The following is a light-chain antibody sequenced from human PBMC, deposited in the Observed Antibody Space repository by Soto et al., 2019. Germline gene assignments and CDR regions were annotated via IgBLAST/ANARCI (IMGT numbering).Light chain of an antibody. CDR3: AAWDDILNGWV. V-gene: IGLV3-21*02. CDR2: DDS. Sequence: SYELTQPPSVSVAPGQTARITCGGYNIGTKSVHWYQQKPGQAPVMVVSDDSDRPSGIPERFSGSKSGTSASLAISGLQSEDEADYYCAAWDDILNGWVFGGGTKLTVL. CDR1: NIGTKS. J-gene: IGLJ3*02.